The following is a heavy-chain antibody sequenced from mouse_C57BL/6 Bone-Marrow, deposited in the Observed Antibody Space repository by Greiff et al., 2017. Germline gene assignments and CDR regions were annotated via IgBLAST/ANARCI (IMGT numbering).Heavy chain of an antibody. Sequence: QVQLQQPGAELVKPGASVKMSCKASGYTFTSYWITWVKQRPGQGLEWIGDIYPGSGSTNYNEKFKSKATLTVDTSSSTAYMQLSSLTSEDSAVYYCARLAYYSNYGGFYYYAMDYWGQGTSVTVSS. CDR1: GYTFTSYW. V-gene: IGHV1-55*01. J-gene: IGHJ4*01. CDR3: ARLAYYSNYGGFYYYAMDY. D-gene: IGHD2-5*01. CDR2: IYPGSGST.